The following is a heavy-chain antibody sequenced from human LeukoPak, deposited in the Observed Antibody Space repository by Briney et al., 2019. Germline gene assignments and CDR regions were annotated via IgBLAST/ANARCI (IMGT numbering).Heavy chain of an antibody. CDR1: GGSISSSSYY. CDR2: IYYSGST. J-gene: IGHJ5*02. Sequence: ASETLSLTCTVSGGSISSSSYYWGWIRQPPGKGLEWIGSIYYSGSTYYNPSLKSRVTISVDTSKSQFSLKLSSVTAADTAVYYCARDLLGAYSSSAFDPWGQGTLVTVSS. V-gene: IGHV4-39*07. D-gene: IGHD6-6*01. CDR3: ARDLLGAYSSSAFDP.